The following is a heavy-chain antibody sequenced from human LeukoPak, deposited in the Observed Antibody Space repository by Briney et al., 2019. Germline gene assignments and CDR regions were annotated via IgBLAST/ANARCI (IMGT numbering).Heavy chain of an antibody. D-gene: IGHD3-10*01. J-gene: IGHJ6*03. Sequence: GGSLRLSCAASGFTFSSYGMHWVRQAPGKGLEWVAFIRYDGSNKYYADSVKGRFTISRDNSKNTLYLQMNSVRAEDTAVYYCAKDLNYYGSGSYFDYMDVWGKGTTVTISS. CDR1: GFTFSSYG. CDR3: AKDLNYYGSGSYFDYMDV. V-gene: IGHV3-30*02. CDR2: IRYDGSNK.